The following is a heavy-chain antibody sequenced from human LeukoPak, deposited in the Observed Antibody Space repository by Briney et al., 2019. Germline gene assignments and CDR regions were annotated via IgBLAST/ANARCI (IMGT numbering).Heavy chain of an antibody. CDR3: AKDGRGGYYYDSSGYPTPDY. J-gene: IGHJ4*02. V-gene: IGHV3-30*18. CDR1: GFTFSSYG. CDR2: ISYDGSNK. D-gene: IGHD3-22*01. Sequence: GGSLRLSCAASGFTFSSYGMHWVRQAPGKGLEWVAVISYDGSNKYYADSVKGRFTISRDNSKNTLYLQMNSLRAEDTAVYYCAKDGRGGYYYDSSGYPTPDYWGQGTLVTVSS.